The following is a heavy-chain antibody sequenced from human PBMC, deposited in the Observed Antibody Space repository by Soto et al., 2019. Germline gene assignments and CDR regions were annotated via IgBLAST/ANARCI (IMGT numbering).Heavy chain of an antibody. CDR3: ARDYDSSGYYYVGNY. D-gene: IGHD3-22*01. Sequence: GGSLRLSCAASGFTVSSNYMSWVRQAPGKGLEWVSVIYSGGSTYYADSVKGRFTISRDNSKNTLYLQMNSLRAEDTAVYYCARDYDSSGYYYVGNYWGQGTLVTVSS. V-gene: IGHV3-53*01. CDR1: GFTVSSNY. J-gene: IGHJ4*02. CDR2: IYSGGST.